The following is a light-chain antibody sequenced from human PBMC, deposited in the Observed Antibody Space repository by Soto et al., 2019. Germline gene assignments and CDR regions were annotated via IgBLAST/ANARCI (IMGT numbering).Light chain of an antibody. Sequence: QSALTQPPPVSGSPGQSVSISCTGTSSNVGAPYDVHWYQHLPGAAPKLLIYGDNNRPSGVPDRFSGSKSGTSASLAITSLQAEDEADYYCQSYDISLHNYVFGTGTRSPS. CDR1: SSNVGAPYD. CDR2: GDN. J-gene: IGLJ1*01. V-gene: IGLV1-40*01. CDR3: QSYDISLHNYV.